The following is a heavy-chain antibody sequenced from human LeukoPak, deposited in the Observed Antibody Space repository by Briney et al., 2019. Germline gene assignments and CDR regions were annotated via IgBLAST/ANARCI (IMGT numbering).Heavy chain of an antibody. CDR1: IYIFRIYD. CDR2: IGTAGDT. CDR3: TRLYIYVGGVRAYYYLGC. V-gene: IGHV3-13*04. J-gene: IGHJ4*02. D-gene: IGHD3-10*01. Sequence: GGSLRLPCALSIYIFRIYDIDWPRQATGKGLEWVSAIGTAGDTYYPGSVKGRFTTSRENAQNSVYLQMNSRRGGYTAVDYWTRLYIYVGGVRAYYYLGCRGQGTLVTVSS.